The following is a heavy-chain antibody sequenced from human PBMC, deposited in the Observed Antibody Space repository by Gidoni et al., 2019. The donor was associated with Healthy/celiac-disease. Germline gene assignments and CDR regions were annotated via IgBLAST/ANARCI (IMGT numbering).Heavy chain of an antibody. V-gene: IGHV3-15*01. J-gene: IGHJ4*02. CDR2: IKSKTDGGTT. D-gene: IGHD2-2*01. Sequence: EVQLVESGGGLVKPGGYLSLSCAASGFTFSNDWMRRVRQAPGKGLEWVGRIKSKTDGGTTDYAAPVKGRFTISRDDSKNTLYLQMNSLKTEDTAVYYCTTDIYQYCSSTSCYVDIDDFDYWGQGTLVTVSS. CDR1: GFTFSNDW. CDR3: TTDIYQYCSSTSCYVDIDDFDY.